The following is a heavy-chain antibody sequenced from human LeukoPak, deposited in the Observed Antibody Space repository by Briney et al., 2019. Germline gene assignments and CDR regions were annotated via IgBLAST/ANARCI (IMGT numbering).Heavy chain of an antibody. CDR3: ARLQFSSSSYNFDY. J-gene: IGHJ4*02. Sequence: SETLSLTCTVSGGSISSYYWSWIRQPPGKGLERIGYIYTSGSTNYNPSLKSRVTISVDTSKNQFSLKLSSVTAADTAVYYCARLQFSSSSYNFDYWGQGTLVTVSS. CDR1: GGSISSYY. D-gene: IGHD6-6*01. CDR2: IYTSGST. V-gene: IGHV4-4*09.